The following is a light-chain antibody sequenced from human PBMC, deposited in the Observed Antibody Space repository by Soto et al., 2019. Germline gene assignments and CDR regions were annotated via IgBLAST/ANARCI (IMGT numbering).Light chain of an antibody. Sequence: QSALTQPRSASGSHGQSITISFTGTSSDVGGYNYVSWYQQHPAKAPKLIIFAVSKRPSGAPNRFSGSKSGNTASLTISGLGAEDEEDYYCCSYGGRNTYVFGTGTKVTVL. CDR1: SSDVGGYNY. V-gene: IGLV2-11*01. J-gene: IGLJ1*01. CDR3: CSYGGRNTYV. CDR2: AVS.